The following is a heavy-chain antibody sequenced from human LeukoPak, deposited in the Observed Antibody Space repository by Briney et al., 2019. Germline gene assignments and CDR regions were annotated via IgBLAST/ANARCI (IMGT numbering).Heavy chain of an antibody. J-gene: IGHJ3*02. Sequence: PGGSLRLSCAASGFTFSSYGMHWVRQAPGKGLEWVAVISYDGSNKYYADSVKGRFTISRDNSKNTLYLQMNSLRAEDTAVYYCARPGQEGAFDIWGQGTMVTVSS. CDR2: ISYDGSNK. V-gene: IGHV3-30*19. CDR3: ARPGQEGAFDI. CDR1: GFTFSSYG.